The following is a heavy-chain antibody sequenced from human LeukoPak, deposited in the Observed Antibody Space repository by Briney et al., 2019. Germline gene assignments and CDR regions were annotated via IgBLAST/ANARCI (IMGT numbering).Heavy chain of an antibody. Sequence: SEILSLTCAVSGGSISSSNWWSWVRQPPGKGLEWIGEIYHSGSTNYNPSLKSRVTISVDKSKNQFSLKLSSVTAADTAVYYCARGDWNYGARKVQMGPWGQGTLVTVSS. J-gene: IGHJ5*02. CDR1: GGSISSSNW. CDR3: ARGDWNYGARKVQMGP. V-gene: IGHV4-4*02. D-gene: IGHD1-7*01. CDR2: IYHSGST.